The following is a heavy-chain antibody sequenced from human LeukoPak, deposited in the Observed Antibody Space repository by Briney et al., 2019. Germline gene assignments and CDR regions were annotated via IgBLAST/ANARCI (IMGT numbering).Heavy chain of an antibody. CDR2: IIPIFGTA. CDR3: ARGEGTIYSSSTYFDY. CDR1: GGTFSSYA. J-gene: IGHJ4*02. Sequence: GASVKVSCKASGGTFSSYAISWVRQAPGRGLEWMGGIIPIFGTANYAQKFQGRVTITADESTSTAYMELSSLRSEDTAVYYCARGEGTIYSSSTYFDYWGQGTLVTVSS. V-gene: IGHV1-69*13. D-gene: IGHD6-13*01.